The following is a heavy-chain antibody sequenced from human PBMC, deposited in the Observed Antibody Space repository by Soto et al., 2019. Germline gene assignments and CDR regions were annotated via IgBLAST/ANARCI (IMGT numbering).Heavy chain of an antibody. Sequence: QVQLQESGPGLVKPSETLSLTCNVSGGSVSSGSYYWSWIRQPPGKGLECIGYIFYNGRTNYNPSLKGRVTISRDTSKNHFSLHLSSVTAADTAVYFCARIQGDFWSGYPYYFDYWGQGTLVTVSS. CDR2: IFYNGRT. J-gene: IGHJ4*02. D-gene: IGHD3-3*01. V-gene: IGHV4-61*03. CDR3: ARIQGDFWSGYPYYFDY. CDR1: GGSVSSGSYY.